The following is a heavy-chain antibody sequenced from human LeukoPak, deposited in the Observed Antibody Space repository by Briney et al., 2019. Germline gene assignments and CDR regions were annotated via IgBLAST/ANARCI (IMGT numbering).Heavy chain of an antibody. D-gene: IGHD6-19*01. J-gene: IGHJ3*02. CDR3: ARDTRGGSGWYPPYDAFDI. V-gene: IGHV1-18*01. CDR2: ISAYNGNT. CDR1: GYTFTSYG. Sequence: VASVKVSCKASGYTFTSYGISWVRQAPGQGLEWMGWISAYNGNTNYAQKLQGRVTMTTDTSTSTAYMELRSLRSDDTAVYYCARDTRGGSGWYPPYDAFDIWGQGTMVTVSS.